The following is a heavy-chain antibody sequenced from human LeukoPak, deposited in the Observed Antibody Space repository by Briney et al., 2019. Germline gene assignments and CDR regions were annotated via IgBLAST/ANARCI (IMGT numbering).Heavy chain of an antibody. CDR1: ELTFSNYA. D-gene: IGHD3-10*02. J-gene: IGHJ6*02. Sequence: GGSWGLSCAASELTFSNYAMQWFGQAPGNGLEWASGISASGGSTWYADTVKGRFTISRDTSKNTLYLQMNSLRAEDTAVYYCAKYVSAKGPPYALDVWGQGTTVTVSS. V-gene: IGHV3-23*01. CDR2: ISASGGST. CDR3: AKYVSAKGPPYALDV.